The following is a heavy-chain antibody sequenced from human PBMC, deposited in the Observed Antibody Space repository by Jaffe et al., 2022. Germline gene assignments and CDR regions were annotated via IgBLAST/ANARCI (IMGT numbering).Heavy chain of an antibody. CDR3: ARAALNYDFWSGYYLDWFDP. CDR2: INAGNGNT. V-gene: IGHV1-3*01. J-gene: IGHJ5*02. CDR1: GYTFTSYA. Sequence: QVQLVQSGAEVKKPGASVKVSCKASGYTFTSYAMHWVRQAPGQRLEWMGWINAGNGNTKYSQKFQGRVTITRDTSASTAYMELSSLRSEDTAVYYCARAALNYDFWSGYYLDWFDPWGQGTLVTVSS. D-gene: IGHD3-3*01.